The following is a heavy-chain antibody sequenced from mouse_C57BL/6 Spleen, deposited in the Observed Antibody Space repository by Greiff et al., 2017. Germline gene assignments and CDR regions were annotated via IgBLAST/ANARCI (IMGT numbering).Heavy chain of an antibody. Sequence: VQLQQPGAELVKPGASVKMSCKASGYTFTSYWITWVKQRPGQGLEWIGDIYPGSGSTNYNEKFKSKATLTVDTSSSTAYMQLSSLTSEDSAVYYCARWYYGSSYLYYFDYWGQGTTLTVSS. V-gene: IGHV1-55*01. CDR2: IYPGSGST. D-gene: IGHD1-1*01. CDR1: GYTFTSYW. J-gene: IGHJ2*01. CDR3: ARWYYGSSYLYYFDY.